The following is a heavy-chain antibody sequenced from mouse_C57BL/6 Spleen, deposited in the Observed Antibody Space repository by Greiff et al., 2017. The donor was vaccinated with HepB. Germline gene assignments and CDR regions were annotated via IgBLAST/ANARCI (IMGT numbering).Heavy chain of an antibody. CDR1: GYTFTSYW. D-gene: IGHD2-3*01. V-gene: IGHV1-52*01. CDR3: ARVRGYDGYYEDAMDY. CDR2: IDPSDSET. J-gene: IGHJ4*01. Sequence: QVQLQHPGAELVRPGSSVKLSCKASGYTFTSYWMHWVKQRPIQGLEWIGNIDPSDSETHYNQKFKDKATLTVDKSSSTAYMQLSSLTSEDSAVYYCARVRGYDGYYEDAMDYWGQGTSVTVSS.